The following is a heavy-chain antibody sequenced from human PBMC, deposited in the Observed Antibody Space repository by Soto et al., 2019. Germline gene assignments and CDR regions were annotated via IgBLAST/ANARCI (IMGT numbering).Heavy chain of an antibody. D-gene: IGHD2-8*02. J-gene: IGHJ4*02. CDR1: GFTVSTYG. CDR3: TGEVASGY. Sequence: QVQLVESGGGVVQPGRSLRLSCAVSGFTVSTYGMHWVRQAPGKGLEWVAVIARDGGTKYYADSVKGRFTIYRDNSRNTLFLEMNSLRGDDMAVYYCTGEVASGYWGQGTLVNVSS. CDR2: IARDGGTK. V-gene: IGHV3-30*03.